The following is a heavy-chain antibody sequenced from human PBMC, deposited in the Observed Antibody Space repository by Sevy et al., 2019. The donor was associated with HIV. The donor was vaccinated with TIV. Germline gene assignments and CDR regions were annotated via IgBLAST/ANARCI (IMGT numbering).Heavy chain of an antibody. J-gene: IGHJ4*02. Sequence: GGSLRLSCAASGFTFSSYWMSWVRQAPGKGLEWVATMKEDGSERNYVDSVKGRFTISRDNAKNLLYLQMNSLRAEDTAVYYCVGEGVGGYSYSLDCWGQGTLVTVSS. V-gene: IGHV3-7*01. D-gene: IGHD5-18*01. CDR1: GFTFSSYW. CDR3: VGEGVGGYSYSLDC. CDR2: MKEDGSER.